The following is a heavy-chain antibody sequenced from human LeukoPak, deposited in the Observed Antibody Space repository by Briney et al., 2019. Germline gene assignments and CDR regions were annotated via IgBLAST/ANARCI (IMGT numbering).Heavy chain of an antibody. CDR3: ARGSSWSYYFDY. CDR2: FHYSGST. CDR1: GDSISSYY. Sequence: SETLSLSCAVSGDSISSYYWSWIRQPPGKGLEWIGYFHYSGSTNYSPSLKSRVTISIDTSKNQFSLKVSSVTAADTAVYYCARGSSWSYYFDYWGQGTLVTVSS. J-gene: IGHJ4*02. V-gene: IGHV4-59*01. D-gene: IGHD6-13*01.